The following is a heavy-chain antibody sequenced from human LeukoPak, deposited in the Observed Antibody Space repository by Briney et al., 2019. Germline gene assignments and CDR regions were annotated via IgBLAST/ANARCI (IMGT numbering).Heavy chain of an antibody. D-gene: IGHD2-2*01. CDR2: IIPIFGTA. Sequence: SVKVSCKASGGTXSSYAISWVRQAPGQRLEWMGGIIPIFGTANYAQKFQGRVTITADESTSTAYMELSSLRSEDTAVYYCARDGSTSLLFQHWGQGTLVTVSS. CDR1: GGTXSSYA. V-gene: IGHV1-69*13. J-gene: IGHJ1*01. CDR3: ARDGSTSLLFQH.